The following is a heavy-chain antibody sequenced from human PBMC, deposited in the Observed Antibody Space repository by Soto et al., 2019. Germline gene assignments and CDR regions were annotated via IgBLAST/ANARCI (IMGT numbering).Heavy chain of an antibody. CDR2: MNPNSGNA. V-gene: IGHV1-8*01. D-gene: IGHD6-13*01. Sequence: QVQLVQSGAEVKKPGASVKVSCKASGYTFTSYDINWVRQATGQGLEWMGWMNPNSGNAGYAQRFQGRVTMTWNTSISTAYMDLSSLRSEDTAVYYCARSQRRTSAAGAGDYWGQGTPVTVSS. CDR3: ARSQRRTSAAGAGDY. J-gene: IGHJ4*02. CDR1: GYTFTSYD.